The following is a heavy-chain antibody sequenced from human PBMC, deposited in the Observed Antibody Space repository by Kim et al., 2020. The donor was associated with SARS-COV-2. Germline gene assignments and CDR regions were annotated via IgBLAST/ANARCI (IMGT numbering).Heavy chain of an antibody. CDR1: GYTSSNYG. J-gene: IGHJ4*02. Sequence: GSVKVSCKVSGYTSSNYGISWVRQAPGQGLEWMGWINTISLQTNSVDKFQDRVTMTTVPSTNTVSMELRSLTSDDTAVYYCATPFSFSNSWYYFDYWGQGTLVTVS. V-gene: IGHV1-18*04. CDR2: INTISLQT. D-gene: IGHD6-13*01. CDR3: ATPFSFSNSWYYFDY.